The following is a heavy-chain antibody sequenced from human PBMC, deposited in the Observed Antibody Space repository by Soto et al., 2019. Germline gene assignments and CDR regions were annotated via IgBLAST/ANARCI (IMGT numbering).Heavy chain of an antibody. Sequence: EVQLVESGGGLVQPGGSLRLSCAASGFTFSSYWMHWVRQAPGKGLVWVSRINSDGSSTSYADSVKGRFTISRDNAKNTLYLQMNSLRAEDTAVYYCEGTGWGYDSSADEPDAFDIWGQGTMVTVSS. D-gene: IGHD3-22*01. CDR3: EGTGWGYDSSADEPDAFDI. J-gene: IGHJ3*02. CDR1: GFTFSSYW. CDR2: INSDGSST. V-gene: IGHV3-74*01.